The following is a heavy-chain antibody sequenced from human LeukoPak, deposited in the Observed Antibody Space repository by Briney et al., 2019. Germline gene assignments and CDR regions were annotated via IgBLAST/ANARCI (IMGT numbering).Heavy chain of an antibody. Sequence: PGGSLRLSCAASGFTFSSYAMSWVRQAPGKGLEWVSAISGSGGSTYYADSVKGRFTISRDNSKSTLYLQMNSLRAEDTAVYYCAKPATYYYGSGSYWGFDYWGRGTLVTVSS. CDR3: AKPATYYYGSGSYWGFDY. CDR2: ISGSGGST. J-gene: IGHJ4*02. V-gene: IGHV3-23*01. D-gene: IGHD3-10*01. CDR1: GFTFSSYA.